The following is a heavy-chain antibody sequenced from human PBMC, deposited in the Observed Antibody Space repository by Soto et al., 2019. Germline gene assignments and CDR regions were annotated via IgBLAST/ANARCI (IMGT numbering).Heavy chain of an antibody. V-gene: IGHV5-51*01. CDR1: GYSFTSYW. D-gene: IGHD5-12*01. CDR2: IYPGDSDT. J-gene: IGHJ6*02. CDR3: ARHIVATRRYYYYGMDV. Sequence: ESLKISCKGSGYSFTSYWIGWVRQMPGKGLEWMGIIYPGDSDTRYSPSFQGQVTISADKSISTAYLQWSSLKASDTAMYYCARHIVATRRYYYYGMDVWGQGTTVTVS.